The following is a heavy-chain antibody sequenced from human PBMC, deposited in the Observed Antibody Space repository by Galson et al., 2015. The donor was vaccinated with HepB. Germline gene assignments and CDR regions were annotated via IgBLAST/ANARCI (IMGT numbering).Heavy chain of an antibody. D-gene: IGHD5-12*01. Sequence: SLRLSCAASGFTFSSYSMNWVRQAPGKGLEWVSSISSSSSYIYYADSVKGRFTISRDNAKNSLYLQVNSLRAEDTAVYYCARDLVAHPAYWGQGTLVTVSS. CDR1: GFTFSSYS. CDR2: ISSSSSYI. V-gene: IGHV3-21*01. J-gene: IGHJ4*02. CDR3: ARDLVAHPAY.